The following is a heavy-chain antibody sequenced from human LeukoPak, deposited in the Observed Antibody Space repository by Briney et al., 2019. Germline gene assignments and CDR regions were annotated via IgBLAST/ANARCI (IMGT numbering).Heavy chain of an antibody. J-gene: IGHJ4*02. Sequence: PGGSLRLSCAASGFSFSNSYMEWVRQAPGKGLVWVSRIKPDGSLTAYAASVKGRFTISRDNAKNTLYLQMNSLRVDDTAVYYCARAWSHGFDDWGQGTPVTVSS. CDR3: ARAWSHGFDD. CDR1: GFSFSNSY. V-gene: IGHV3-74*01. CDR2: IKPDGSLT.